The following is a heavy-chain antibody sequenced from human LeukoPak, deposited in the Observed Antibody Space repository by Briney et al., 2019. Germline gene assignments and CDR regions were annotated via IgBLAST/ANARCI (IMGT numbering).Heavy chain of an antibody. Sequence: SESLSLTCSLSGGSINNYYWNWIRQPPGKALEWIGHIYYTGSTNYNPSLKSRVTISVDKSKNHFSLKLSSVTAADTALYYCARLLFGGYYYYYGMDVWGQGPTVTVSS. D-gene: IGHD3-10*01. V-gene: IGHV4-59*12. J-gene: IGHJ6*02. CDR3: ARLLFGGYYYYYGMDV. CDR1: GGSINNYY. CDR2: IYYTGST.